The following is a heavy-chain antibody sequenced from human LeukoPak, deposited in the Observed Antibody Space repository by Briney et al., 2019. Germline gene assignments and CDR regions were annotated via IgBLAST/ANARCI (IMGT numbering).Heavy chain of an antibody. D-gene: IGHD3-22*01. CDR2: IYYSGST. CDR3: AREDDSSGYYP. Sequence: KASETLSLICTLAGGSISSYYWRWIRQPPGKRREWIGYIYYSGSTNYHPSLKSRVTISVDPSQNQFSMKLRSVTAADTAVYYCAREDDSSGYYPWGQGTLVTVCS. V-gene: IGHV4-59*01. CDR1: GGSISSYY. J-gene: IGHJ5*02.